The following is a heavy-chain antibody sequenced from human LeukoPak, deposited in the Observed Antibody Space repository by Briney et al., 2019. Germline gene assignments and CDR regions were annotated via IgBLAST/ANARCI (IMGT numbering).Heavy chain of an antibody. CDR2: INAGVGNT. J-gene: IGHJ4*02. Sequence: ASVKVSCKASGYSFSIYAIHWVRQAPGQGLEWMGWINAGVGNTKYSEKFQDRVTVTRDTPATTAYMELSSLRAEDTAVYYCARAGRPMIGGVTPLEHFDSWGQGILVTVSS. V-gene: IGHV1-3*01. CDR3: ARAGRPMIGGVTPLEHFDS. CDR1: GYSFSIYA. D-gene: IGHD3-10*01.